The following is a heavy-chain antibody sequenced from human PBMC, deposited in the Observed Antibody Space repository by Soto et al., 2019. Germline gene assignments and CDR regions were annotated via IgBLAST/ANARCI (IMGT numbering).Heavy chain of an antibody. V-gene: IGHV1-18*01. Sequence: ASVKVSCKASGYTFTSYGISWVRQAPGQGLEWMGWISAYNGNTNYAQKLQGRVTMTTDTSTSTAYMELRSLRSDDTAVYYCARVDLDYYDSSGYFTYYCGQGNLVTVPS. CDR1: GYTFTSYG. CDR3: ARVDLDYYDSSGYFTYY. J-gene: IGHJ4*02. CDR2: ISAYNGNT. D-gene: IGHD3-22*01.